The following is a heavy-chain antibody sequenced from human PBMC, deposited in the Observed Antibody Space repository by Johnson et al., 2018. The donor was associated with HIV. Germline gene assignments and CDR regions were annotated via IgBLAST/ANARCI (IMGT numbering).Heavy chain of an antibody. V-gene: IGHV3-30*04. CDR1: KFTFSSYA. J-gene: IGHJ3*01. CDR3: ARDQGVWAARPEDAFDV. Sequence: QVQLVESGGGVVQPGRSLRLSCAASKFTFSSYAMHWVRQAPGKGLEWVSFISYDGNNKYYRDSVKGRFTISRDNSTNTLKLQINSLRVEDTAVYYCARDQGVWAARPEDAFDVWGQGTMVTVSS. D-gene: IGHD6-6*01. CDR2: ISYDGNNK.